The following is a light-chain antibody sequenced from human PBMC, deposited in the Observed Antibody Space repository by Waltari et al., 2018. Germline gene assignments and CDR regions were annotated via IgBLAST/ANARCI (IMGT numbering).Light chain of an antibody. J-gene: IGKJ2*01. CDR1: QSVLHTNNKDY. CDR3: QQYYSTPNT. V-gene: IGKV4-1*01. CDR2: WPS. Sequence: DIVMTQSPDSLGVSLGERATINCKSSQSVLHTNNKDYLAWYQQKPGQPPKLLIYWPSTREFGVPDRFSGSGSGTSFTLTISSLQAEDVAVYYCQQYYSTPNTFGQGTKLEIK.